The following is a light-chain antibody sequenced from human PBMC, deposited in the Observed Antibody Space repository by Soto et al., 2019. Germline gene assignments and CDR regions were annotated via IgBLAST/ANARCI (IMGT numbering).Light chain of an antibody. CDR3: QQSVTSPWT. J-gene: IGKJ1*01. CDR1: QSVSSSS. Sequence: EIVLTQSPGTLSLSPGERATLSCRASQSVSSSSLAWYQQKPGQAPRLLLYAASSRATGTPDKFSGSGSGTVFTLTISRLEPEDFAVYYCQQSVTSPWTFGQGTKVEIK. CDR2: AAS. V-gene: IGKV3-20*01.